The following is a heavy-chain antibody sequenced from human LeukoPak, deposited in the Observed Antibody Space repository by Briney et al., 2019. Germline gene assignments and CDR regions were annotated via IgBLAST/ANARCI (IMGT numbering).Heavy chain of an antibody. CDR1: GFTFSNFA. D-gene: IGHD3-22*01. V-gene: IGHV3-23*01. CDR2: ISSSHDST. J-gene: IGHJ4*02. Sequence: GGSLRLSCAASGFTFSNFAMSWVRRAPGKGLEWVSSISSSHDSTYTADSVKGRFTISRDNSKDTLYLQMNSLRAEDTAVYYCAKVPYDISDYYYSHYFDYWGQGTLVTVSS. CDR3: AKVPYDISDYYYSHYFDY.